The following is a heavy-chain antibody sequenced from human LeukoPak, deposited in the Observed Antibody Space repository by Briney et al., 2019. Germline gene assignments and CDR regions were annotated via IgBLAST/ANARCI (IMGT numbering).Heavy chain of an antibody. Sequence: GASVTVSCKASGYTFTGYYMHWVRQAPGQGLEWMGWINPNSGGTNYAQKFQGRVTMTRDTSISTAYMELSSLRSDDTAVYYCARDFYGSRPGAFDYWGQGTLITVSS. V-gene: IGHV1-2*02. D-gene: IGHD3-10*01. CDR1: GYTFTGYY. CDR2: INPNSGGT. CDR3: ARDFYGSRPGAFDY. J-gene: IGHJ4*02.